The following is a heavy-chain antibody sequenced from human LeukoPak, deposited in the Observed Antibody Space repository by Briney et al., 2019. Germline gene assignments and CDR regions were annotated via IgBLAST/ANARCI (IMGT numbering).Heavy chain of an antibody. D-gene: IGHD4-17*01. J-gene: IGHJ4*02. V-gene: IGHV3-23*01. CDR2: ISGSGSGGST. CDR3: AKATSVTTLFDY. Sequence: GGSLRLSCAASGFIFSSYGMTWVRQAPGKGLEWVSAISGSGSGGSTYYADSVKGRFTISRDNSKNTLYLQMNSLRVEYTAVYYCAKATSVTTLFDYWGQGTLVTVSS. CDR1: GFIFSSYG.